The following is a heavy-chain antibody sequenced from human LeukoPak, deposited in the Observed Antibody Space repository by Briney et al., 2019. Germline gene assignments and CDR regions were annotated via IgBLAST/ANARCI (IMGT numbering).Heavy chain of an antibody. V-gene: IGHV1-24*01. J-gene: IGHJ3*02. CDR2: FDPEDGET. CDR1: GXXLTXLS. CDR3: AMGGFAFDI. D-gene: IGHD3-16*01. Sequence: SXXVSGXXLTXLSXXWVRQXPXKXLEWMGAFDPEDGETIYAQRFQDRVTMTEDTSTDTAYMELSSLRSEDTAVYYCAMGGFAFDIWGQGTMVTVSS.